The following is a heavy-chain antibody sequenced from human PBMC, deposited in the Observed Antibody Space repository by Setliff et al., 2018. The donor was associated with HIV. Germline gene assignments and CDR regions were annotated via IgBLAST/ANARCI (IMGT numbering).Heavy chain of an antibody. Sequence: SETLSLTCTVSGHSTGGAFYWGWIRQSPGKGLEWIGPIYHNGNTFYPPSLECRITVSLDTSKKTFSLKIKSVTAADTAVYYCARGISPAAAGNWRYYYLDVWGKGTTVTVSS. CDR2: IYHNGNT. CDR1: GHSTGGAFY. V-gene: IGHV4-38-2*02. D-gene: IGHD6-13*01. CDR3: ARGISPAAAGNWRYYYLDV. J-gene: IGHJ6*03.